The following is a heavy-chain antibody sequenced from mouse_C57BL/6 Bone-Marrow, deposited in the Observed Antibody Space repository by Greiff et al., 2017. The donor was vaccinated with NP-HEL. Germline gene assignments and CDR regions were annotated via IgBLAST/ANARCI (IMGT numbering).Heavy chain of an antibody. D-gene: IGHD1-1*01. J-gene: IGHJ2*01. CDR2: IHPNSGST. CDR1: GYTFTSYW. CDR3: AVYGDY. Sequence: QVQLQQPGAELVKPGASVKLSCKASGYTFTSYWMPWVQQSPGQGLEWIGTIHPNSGSTNYNDKFKSKATLTVAKSSSTDYMHLSSLTSEDSAVYFCAVYGDYWGQGTTLTVSS. V-gene: IGHV1-64*01.